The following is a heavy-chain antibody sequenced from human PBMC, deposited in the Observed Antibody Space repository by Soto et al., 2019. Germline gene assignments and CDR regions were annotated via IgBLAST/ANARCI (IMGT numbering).Heavy chain of an antibody. V-gene: IGHV1-2*04. CDR1: GYTFTGYY. Sequence: ASVKVSCKASGYTFTGYYMHWVRQAPGQGLEWMGWINPNSGGTNYAQKFQGWVTMTRDTSISTAYMELSRLRSDDTAVYYCARSPNSRGWYLVFDPWGQGTLVTFSS. J-gene: IGHJ5*02. CDR3: ARSPNSRGWYLVFDP. CDR2: INPNSGGT. D-gene: IGHD6-19*01.